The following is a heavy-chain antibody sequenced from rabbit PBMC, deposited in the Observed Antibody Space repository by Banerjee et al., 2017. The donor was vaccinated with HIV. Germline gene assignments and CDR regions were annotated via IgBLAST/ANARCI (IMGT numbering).Heavy chain of an antibody. CDR2: GYTGSGVT. J-gene: IGHJ4*01. D-gene: IGHD7-1*01. V-gene: IGHV1S40*01. CDR3: SRDRDGDAGYGSLAL. CDR1: GFSFSSGYD. Sequence: QSLEESGGDLVKPGGSLTLTCKASGFSFSSGYDMCWVRQAPGKGLEWIGYGYTGSGVTWYADWVNGRFTISKASSTTVTLKLNSLTVADTATYFCSRDRDGDAGYGSLALWGPGTLVTVS.